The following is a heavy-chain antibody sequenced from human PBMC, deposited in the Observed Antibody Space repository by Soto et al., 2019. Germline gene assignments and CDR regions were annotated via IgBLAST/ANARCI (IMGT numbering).Heavy chain of an antibody. V-gene: IGHV3-21*01. D-gene: IGHD6-13*01. J-gene: IGHJ3*02. CDR1: GFTFSSYS. Sequence: GGSLRLSCAASGFTFSSYSMNWVRQAPGKGLEWVSSISSSSSYIYYADSVKGRFTISRDNAKNSLYLQMNSLRAEDTAVYYCAGDPWIAAAGDAFDIWGQGTMVTVSS. CDR2: ISSSSSYI. CDR3: AGDPWIAAAGDAFDI.